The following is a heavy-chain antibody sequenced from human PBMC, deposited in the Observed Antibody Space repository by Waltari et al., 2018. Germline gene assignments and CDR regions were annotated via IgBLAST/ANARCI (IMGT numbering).Heavy chain of an antibody. CDR3: ASDPTLFGIRQNYFDS. J-gene: IGHJ4*02. Sequence: AQLVESGGTLVRPGGSLRLSCAVSGSTLGDHVRSLVRPGPGKGLEWVASINQDGETDYVDSVKGRFTISRDNAKNSLFLLLNTLGADDSGVYFCASDPTLFGIRQNYFDSWGQGTQVTFTS. CDR2: INQDGET. CDR1: GSTLGDHV. D-gene: IGHD3-3*01. V-gene: IGHV3-7*04.